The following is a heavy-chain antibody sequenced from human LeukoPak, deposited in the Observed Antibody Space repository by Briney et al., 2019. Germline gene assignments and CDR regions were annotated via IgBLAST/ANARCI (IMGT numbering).Heavy chain of an antibody. D-gene: IGHD6-19*01. Sequence: ASVKVSCKASGYTLNNYYMYWVRQAPGQGLEWMGMINPSGGGTSYAQKFQGRVTMTRGTSTRTVYMEVSSLKPEDTAVYYCARQGAYSSAIGMGYWGQGTLVTVSS. CDR3: ARQGAYSSAIGMGY. CDR2: INPSGGGT. V-gene: IGHV1-46*02. CDR1: GYTLNNYY. J-gene: IGHJ4*02.